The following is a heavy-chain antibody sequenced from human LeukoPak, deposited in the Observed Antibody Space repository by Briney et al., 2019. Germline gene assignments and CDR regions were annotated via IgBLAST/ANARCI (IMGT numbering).Heavy chain of an antibody. D-gene: IGHD3-10*01. V-gene: IGHV1-69*13. CDR1: GGTFSSYA. CDR2: IIPIFGTA. J-gene: IGHJ4*02. Sequence: SVKVSCKASGGTFSSYAISWVRQAPGQGLEWMGGIIPIFGTANYAQKFQGRVTITADESTSTAYMELSSLRSEDTAVYYCARSYYYGSGSYYNAFDYWGQGTLVTVSS. CDR3: ARSYYYGSGSYYNAFDY.